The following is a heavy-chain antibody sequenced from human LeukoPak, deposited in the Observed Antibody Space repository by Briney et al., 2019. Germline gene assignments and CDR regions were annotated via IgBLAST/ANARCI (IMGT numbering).Heavy chain of an antibody. CDR2: ISAYNGNT. J-gene: IGHJ4*02. Sequence: ASVKVSCKASGYTFTSYGISWVRQAPGQGLERMGWISAYNGNTNYAQKLQGRVTMTTDTSTSTAYMELRSLRSDDTAVYYCAREVDCSSTSCYSLAFDYWGQGTLVTVSS. D-gene: IGHD2-2*01. CDR1: GYTFTSYG. V-gene: IGHV1-18*01. CDR3: AREVDCSSTSCYSLAFDY.